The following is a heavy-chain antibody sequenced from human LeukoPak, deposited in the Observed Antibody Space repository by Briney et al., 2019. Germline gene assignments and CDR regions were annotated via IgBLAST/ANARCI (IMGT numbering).Heavy chain of an antibody. CDR3: ATGRALFY. J-gene: IGHJ4*02. CDR1: GFTFSSYE. V-gene: IGHV4-34*01. Sequence: GSLRLSCAASGFTFSSYEMNWVRQPPGKGLEWIGEINQSGSTNYNPSLKSRVTISIDTSKNQFSLRLSSVTAADTAVYFCATGRALFYWGQGTLVTVSS. CDR2: INQSGST.